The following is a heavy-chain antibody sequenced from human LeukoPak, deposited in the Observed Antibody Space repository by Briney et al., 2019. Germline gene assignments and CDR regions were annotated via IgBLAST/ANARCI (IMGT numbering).Heavy chain of an antibody. CDR3: AKDAFHSSGWSDY. Sequence: PGRSLRLSCAASGFTFSSYAMHWVRQAPGKGLEWVAVISYDGSNKYYADSVKGRFTISRDNSKNTLYLQMNSLRAEDTAVYYCAKDAFHSSGWSDYWGQGTLVTVSS. CDR1: GFTFSSYA. CDR2: ISYDGSNK. V-gene: IGHV3-30*04. D-gene: IGHD6-19*01. J-gene: IGHJ4*02.